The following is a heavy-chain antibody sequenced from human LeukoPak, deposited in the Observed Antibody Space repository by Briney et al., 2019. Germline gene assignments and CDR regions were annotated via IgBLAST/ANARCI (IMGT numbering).Heavy chain of an antibody. CDR1: GFPFSGYS. J-gene: IGHJ4*02. D-gene: IGHD5-24*01. CDR2: IGIDSGNT. Sequence: GSLELSCAASGFPFSGYSMNWVRPAPGKGLEWISYIGIDSGNTNYADSVKGRFTISGNKAKNSLYLQMNSLRVEDTAVYYCARDYKYAFDNWGQGTLVTVSS. CDR3: ARDYKYAFDN. V-gene: IGHV3-48*01.